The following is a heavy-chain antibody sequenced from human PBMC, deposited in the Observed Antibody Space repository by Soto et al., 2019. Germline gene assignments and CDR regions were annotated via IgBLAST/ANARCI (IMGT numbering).Heavy chain of an antibody. Sequence: PSETLSLTCTVSGGSISSYYWSWIRQPPGKGLEWIGYIYYSGSTNYNPSLKSRVTISVDTSKNQFSLKLSSVTAADTAVYYCARDEAAIIYWGQGTLVTSPQ. CDR3: ARDEAAIIY. CDR2: IYYSGST. V-gene: IGHV4-59*01. J-gene: IGHJ4*02. CDR1: GGSISSYY. D-gene: IGHD2-2*01.